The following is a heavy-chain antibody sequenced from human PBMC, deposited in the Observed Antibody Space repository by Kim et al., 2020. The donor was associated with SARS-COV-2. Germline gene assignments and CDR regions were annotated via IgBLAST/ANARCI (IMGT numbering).Heavy chain of an antibody. J-gene: IGHJ4*02. Sequence: NSHTSLKSRVTISVDTSKNQFSLKLSSVTAADTAVYYCASLGIAARPFDYWGQGTLVTVSS. D-gene: IGHD6-6*01. CDR3: ASLGIAARPFDY. V-gene: IGHV4-34*01.